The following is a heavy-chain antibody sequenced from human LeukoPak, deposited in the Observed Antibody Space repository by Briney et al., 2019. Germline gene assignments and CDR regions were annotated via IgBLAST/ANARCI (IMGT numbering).Heavy chain of an antibody. CDR1: GYTFTSYA. CDR2: INTNTGNP. CDR3: ARDGSADTIDNWFDP. D-gene: IGHD3-10*01. Sequence: GASVKVSCKASGYTFTSYAMNWVRQAPGQGLEWMGWINTNTGNPTYAQGFTGRFVFSLDTSVSTASLQISSLKAEDTAVYYCARDGSADTIDNWFDPWGQGTLVTVSS. V-gene: IGHV7-4-1*02. J-gene: IGHJ5*02.